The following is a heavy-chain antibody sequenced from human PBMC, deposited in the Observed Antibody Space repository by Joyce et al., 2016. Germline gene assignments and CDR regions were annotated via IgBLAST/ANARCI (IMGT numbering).Heavy chain of an antibody. J-gene: IGHJ6*02. V-gene: IGHV2-5*02. CDR2: IYWDDDK. D-gene: IGHD6-25*01. CDR3: AHAPATDRYYGMDV. CDR1: GFSLSTSGVG. Sequence: QVTLKESGPTLVKPTQTLTLTCTFSGFSLSTSGVGVGWIRQPPGKALEWLALIYWDDDKHYSSSLKSRLTITKDTSKNQVVRTMTNMDPVDTATYYCAHAPATDRYYGMDVWGQGTTVTVSS.